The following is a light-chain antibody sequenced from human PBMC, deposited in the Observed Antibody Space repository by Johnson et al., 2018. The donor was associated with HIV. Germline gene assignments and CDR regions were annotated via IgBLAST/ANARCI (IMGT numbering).Light chain of an antibody. Sequence: QSVLTQPPSVSAAPGQKVTISCSGSTSNIGNNYVSWYQQFPGTAPKLLIYDNNKRPSGIPDRFSGSKSGTSATLGITGLQTGDEADYYCGTWDSSRRGGFFGTGTKVTVL. CDR2: DNN. CDR3: GTWDSSRRGGF. J-gene: IGLJ1*01. CDR1: TSNIGNNY. V-gene: IGLV1-51*01.